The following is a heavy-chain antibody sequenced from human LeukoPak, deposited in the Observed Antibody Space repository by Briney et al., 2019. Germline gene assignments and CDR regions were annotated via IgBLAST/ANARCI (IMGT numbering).Heavy chain of an antibody. CDR3: ARPKYCSSTSCFDFDY. Sequence: GGSLRLSCAASGFTFSSYAMHWVRQAPGKGLEYVSAISSNGGSTYYANSVKGRFTISRDNSKNTLYLQMGSLRAEDMAVYYCARPKYCSSTSCFDFDYWGPGTLVTVSS. J-gene: IGHJ4*02. D-gene: IGHD2-2*01. CDR1: GFTFSSYA. CDR2: ISSNGGST. V-gene: IGHV3-64*01.